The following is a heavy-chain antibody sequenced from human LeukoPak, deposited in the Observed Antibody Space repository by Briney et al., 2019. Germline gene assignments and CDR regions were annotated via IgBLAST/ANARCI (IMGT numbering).Heavy chain of an antibody. CDR1: GYTFTSYD. Sequence: ASVKASCKASGYTFTSYDINWVRQATGQGLEWMGWMNPNSGNTGSAQKFQGRVTITRNTSISTAYMELSSLRSEDTAVYYCARGILATSGYSYMDIWGKGTTVTVSS. J-gene: IGHJ6*03. CDR3: ARGILATSGYSYMDI. V-gene: IGHV1-8*01. D-gene: IGHD5-12*01. CDR2: MNPNSGNT.